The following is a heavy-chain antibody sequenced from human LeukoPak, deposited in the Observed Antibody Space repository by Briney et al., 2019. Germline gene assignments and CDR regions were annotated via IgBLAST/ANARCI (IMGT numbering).Heavy chain of an antibody. CDR2: INPDSGFT. J-gene: IGHJ4*02. CDR1: GYKFTDVY. D-gene: IGHD3-16*01. Sequence: ASVKVSCKASGYKFTDVYMHWVPQAPGQGLEFMGWINPDSGFTNYAQKFKGRVTMTRDTSISTAYLEVRNLTSDDTAVYYCAPTAEAYTSWWKVWGQGTLVTVSS. CDR3: APTAEAYTSWWKV. V-gene: IGHV1-2*02.